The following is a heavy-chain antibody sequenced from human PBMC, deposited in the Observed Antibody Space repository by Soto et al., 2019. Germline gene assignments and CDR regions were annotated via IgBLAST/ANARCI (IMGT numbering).Heavy chain of an antibody. CDR3: AKTHNWKYRHGMDV. Sequence: GGSLRLSCAASGFTFRSYAMNWVRQVPGKGLEWVSALSGGGDNTYYADSVKGRFAISRDSSKNMVFLQMSSLRVEDSAVYYCAKTHNWKYRHGMDVWGQGTTVTVSS. J-gene: IGHJ6*02. V-gene: IGHV3-23*01. CDR1: GFTFRSYA. D-gene: IGHD1-1*01. CDR2: LSGGGDNT.